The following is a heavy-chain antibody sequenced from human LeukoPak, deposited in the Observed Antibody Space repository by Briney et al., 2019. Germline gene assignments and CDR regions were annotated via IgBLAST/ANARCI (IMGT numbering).Heavy chain of an antibody. Sequence: SSETLSLTCTVSGGSISSGGYYWTWIRQHPGKGLEWIGYIYYSGSTYYNPSLKSRVTISVDTSKNQFSLKLSSVTAADTAVFYCARLGVIFDYWGQGVLVTVAS. V-gene: IGHV4-31*03. CDR3: ARLGVIFDY. J-gene: IGHJ4*02. CDR1: GGSISSGGYY. CDR2: IYYSGST. D-gene: IGHD3-16*01.